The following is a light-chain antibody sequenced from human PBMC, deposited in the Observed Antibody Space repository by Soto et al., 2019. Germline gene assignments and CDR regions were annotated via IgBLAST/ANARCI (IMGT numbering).Light chain of an antibody. V-gene: IGKV4-1*01. CDR3: QQYYKTPLT. J-gene: IGKJ4*01. Sequence: DIVMTQSPDSLAASLGERATINCKASQSVFYTSNDKNYLAWYQQKPGQPPKLLIYWASIRESGVPDRFSASGSGTDFTLTISSLQAEDVAVYYCQQYYKTPLTFGGGTKVEI. CDR1: QSVFYTSNDKNY. CDR2: WAS.